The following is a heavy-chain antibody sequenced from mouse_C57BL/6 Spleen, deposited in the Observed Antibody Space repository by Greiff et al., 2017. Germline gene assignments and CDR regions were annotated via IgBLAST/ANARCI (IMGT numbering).Heavy chain of an antibody. Sequence: EVQLVESGGGLVQPGGSMKLSCVASGFTFSNYWMNWVRQSPEKGLEWVAQIRLKSDNYATNYAESVKGRFTISRDDSKSSVYLQMNNLRAEDTGIYYCTSLYDGYYAYAMDYWGQGTSVTVSS. CDR2: IRLKSDNYAT. CDR3: TSLYDGYYAYAMDY. D-gene: IGHD2-3*01. V-gene: IGHV6-3*01. CDR1: GFTFSNYW. J-gene: IGHJ4*01.